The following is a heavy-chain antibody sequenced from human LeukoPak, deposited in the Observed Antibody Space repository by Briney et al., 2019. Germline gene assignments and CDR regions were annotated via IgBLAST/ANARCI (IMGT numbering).Heavy chain of an antibody. D-gene: IGHD1-26*01. CDR1: GGTFSSYA. J-gene: IGHJ4*02. V-gene: IGHV1-69*05. Sequence: SVKVSCKASGGTFSSYAISWARQAPGQGLEWMGRIIPIFGTANYAQKFQGRVTITTDESTSTPYMELSSLRSEDTAVYYCARDIVGATNYWGQGTLVTVSS. CDR2: IIPIFGTA. CDR3: ARDIVGATNY.